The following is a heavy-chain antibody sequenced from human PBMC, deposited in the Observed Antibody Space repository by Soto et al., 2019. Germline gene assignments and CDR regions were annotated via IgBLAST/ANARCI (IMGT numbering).Heavy chain of an antibody. D-gene: IGHD6-13*01. CDR2: INHSGST. V-gene: IGHV4-34*01. CDR3: ASIAAAGNWFDP. CDR1: GGSFSGYY. J-gene: IGHJ5*02. Sequence: QVQLQEWGAGLLKPSETLSLTCAVYGGSFSGYYWSWIRQPPGKGLEWIGEINHSGSTNYNPSLKSRVTISVDTSKNQFSLNLSSVTAADTAVYYCASIAAAGNWFDPWGQGTLVTVSS.